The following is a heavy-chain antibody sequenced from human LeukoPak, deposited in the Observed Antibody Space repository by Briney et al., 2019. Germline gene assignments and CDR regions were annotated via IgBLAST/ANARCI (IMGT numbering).Heavy chain of an antibody. Sequence: SETLSLTCTVSGGSISNYYWNWIRQPAGKGLEWIGRMHSGGSTNYNPSLKSRVTMSVDTSNNQFSLKLRSVTAADTAMYFCARGYYDSTGYYCPSFDYWGQGTPVTVSS. D-gene: IGHD3-22*01. J-gene: IGHJ4*02. V-gene: IGHV4-4*07. CDR3: ARGYYDSTGYYCPSFDY. CDR2: MHSGGST. CDR1: GGSISNYY.